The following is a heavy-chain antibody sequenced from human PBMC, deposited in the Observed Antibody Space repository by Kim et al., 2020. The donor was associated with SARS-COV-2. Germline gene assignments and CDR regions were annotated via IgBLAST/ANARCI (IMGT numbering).Heavy chain of an antibody. Sequence: GGSLRLSCAASGFTFSSYGMHWVRQAPGKGLEWVAVISYDGSNKYYADSVKGRFTISRDNSKNTLYLQMNSLRAEDTAVYYCAKDATPTWSSWQWPHFDYWGQGTLVTVSS. V-gene: IGHV3-30*18. CDR3: AKDATPTWSSWQWPHFDY. D-gene: IGHD6-19*01. CDR2: ISYDGSNK. J-gene: IGHJ4*02. CDR1: GFTFSSYG.